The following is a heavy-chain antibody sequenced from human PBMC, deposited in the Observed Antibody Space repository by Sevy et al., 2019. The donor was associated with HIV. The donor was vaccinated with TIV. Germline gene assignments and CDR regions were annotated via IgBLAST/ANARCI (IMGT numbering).Heavy chain of an antibody. CDR2: VSDDGSDK. J-gene: IGHJ6*02. D-gene: IGHD3-10*01. CDR3: ARDLGAGWFYGMDV. V-gene: IGHV3-30-3*01. Sequence: GGSLRLSCEASEFTFRNYGLHWVRQAPGKGLEWVAFVSDDGSDKDYADSVKGRFSIFRDNSKNTLYLQINSLRPEDTAMYYCARDLGAGWFYGMDVWGQGTTVTVSS. CDR1: EFTFRNYG.